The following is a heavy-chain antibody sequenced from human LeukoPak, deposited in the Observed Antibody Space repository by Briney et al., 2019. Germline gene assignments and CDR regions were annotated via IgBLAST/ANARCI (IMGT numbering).Heavy chain of an antibody. CDR1: GFTFSSYG. CDR3: AKDSSDYYDISY. D-gene: IGHD3-22*01. CDR2: ISYDGSNK. V-gene: IGHV3-30*18. Sequence: QVQLVESGGGVVQPGRSLRLSCAASGFTFSSYGMHWVRQAPGKGLEWVAVISYDGSNKYYADSVKGRFTISRDNSKNTLYLQMNSLRAEDTAVYYCAKDSSDYYDISYWGQGTLVTVSS. J-gene: IGHJ4*02.